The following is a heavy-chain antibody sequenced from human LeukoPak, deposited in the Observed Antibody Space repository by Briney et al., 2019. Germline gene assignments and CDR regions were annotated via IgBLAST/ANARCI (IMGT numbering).Heavy chain of an antibody. J-gene: IGHJ4*02. CDR2: IWYDGSNK. CDR3: ARDGGDLPLDY. CDR1: GFTFSSYG. V-gene: IGHV3-33*01. D-gene: IGHD2-21*02. Sequence: GGSLRLSCAASGFTFSSYGMHWVRQAPGKGLEWVAVIWYDGSNKYYADSVKGRFTISRDNSKNTLYLQMNSLRAEDTAVYYCARDGGDLPLDYWGQGTLVTVCS.